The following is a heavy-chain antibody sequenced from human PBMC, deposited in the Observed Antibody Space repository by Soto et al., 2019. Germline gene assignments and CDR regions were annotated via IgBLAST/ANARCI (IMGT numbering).Heavy chain of an antibody. D-gene: IGHD4-17*01. J-gene: IGHJ6*02. CDR1: GFTVSSNY. CDR2: IYSGGST. CDR3: ARDGALRSPPYYYGMDV. V-gene: IGHV3-53*01. Sequence: EVQLVESGGGLIQPGGSLRLSCAASGFTVSSNYMSWVRQAPGKGLEWVSVIYSGGSTYYADSVKGRFTISRDNSKNTLYLQMNSLRAEDTAVYYCARDGALRSPPYYYGMDVWGQGTTVTVSS.